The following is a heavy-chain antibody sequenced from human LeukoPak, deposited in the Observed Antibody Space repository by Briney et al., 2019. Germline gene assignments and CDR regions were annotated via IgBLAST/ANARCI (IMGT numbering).Heavy chain of an antibody. V-gene: IGHV3-23*01. CDR2: ISSSGGST. Sequence: GGSLRLSCAASGFTFSSYAMSGVRQAPGKGLEWVSVISSSGGSTYYADFVKGRFTISRDNSKNTLYLQMNSLRAEDTAVYYCANTPYYYDSSGYADYWGQGTLVTVSS. D-gene: IGHD3-22*01. J-gene: IGHJ4*02. CDR3: ANTPYYYDSSGYADY. CDR1: GFTFSSYA.